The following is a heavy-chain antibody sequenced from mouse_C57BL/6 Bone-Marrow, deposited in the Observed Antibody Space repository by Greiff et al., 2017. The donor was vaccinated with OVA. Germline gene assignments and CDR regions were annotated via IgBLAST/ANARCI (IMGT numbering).Heavy chain of an antibody. J-gene: IGHJ2*01. D-gene: IGHD2-5*01. Sequence: QVQLQQSGPELVKPGASVKISCKASGYAFSSSWMNWVKQRPGKGLEWIGRIYPGDGGTNYNGKFKGKATLTADKSSSTASMQLSSLTSEDSAVDVCASRAYYSNYDGFPHWGQGTTLTVSS. CDR3: ASRAYYSNYDGFPH. V-gene: IGHV1-82*01. CDR1: GYAFSSSW. CDR2: IYPGDGGT.